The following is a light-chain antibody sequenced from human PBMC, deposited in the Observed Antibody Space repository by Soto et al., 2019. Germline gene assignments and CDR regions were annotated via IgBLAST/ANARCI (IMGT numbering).Light chain of an antibody. J-gene: IGKJ1*01. Sequence: DIQMTQSPSSLSASVGDRVTITCRASQSINRYLNWYQQKPGKAPKLLIYAASSLQSGVPSRFSGSGSGTDFTLTISSLQPEDFATYYCQQSSSTLWTFGQGTKVEIK. V-gene: IGKV1-39*01. CDR1: QSINRY. CDR3: QQSSSTLWT. CDR2: AAS.